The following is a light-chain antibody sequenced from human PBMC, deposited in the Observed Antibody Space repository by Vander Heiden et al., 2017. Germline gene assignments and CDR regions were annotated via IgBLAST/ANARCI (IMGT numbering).Light chain of an antibody. Sequence: IVMIQSPLSLSVTPGEPASISCSSSQSLLHINGYNYLDWYLQKPGQSPQLLIFQGSNRASGVPDRFSGSGSGTDFTLRISRVDIEDVGVYYCMKDLHTPTFGQGTRLEIK. J-gene: IGKJ2*01. V-gene: IGKV2-28*01. CDR1: QSLLHINGYNY. CDR2: QGS. CDR3: MKDLHTPT.